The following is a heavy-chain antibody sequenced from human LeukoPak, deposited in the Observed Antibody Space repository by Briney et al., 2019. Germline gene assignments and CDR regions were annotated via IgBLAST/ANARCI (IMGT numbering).Heavy chain of an antibody. CDR2: FSSSSNTI. CDR3: ARDAGYSSAWSHWYFDL. CDR1: GFIFSSYS. Sequence: PGGSLRLSCAGSGFIFSSYSMNWVRQAPGKGLEWVSYFSSSSNTIYYTDSVKGRSTISRDNAKNSLHLQMNSLRDEDTAVYYCARDAGYSSAWSHWYFDLWGRGTLVTVSS. V-gene: IGHV3-48*02. D-gene: IGHD6-19*01. J-gene: IGHJ2*01.